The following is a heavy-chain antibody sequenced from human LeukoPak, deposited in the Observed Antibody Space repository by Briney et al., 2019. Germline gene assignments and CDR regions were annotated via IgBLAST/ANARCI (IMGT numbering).Heavy chain of an antibody. J-gene: IGHJ4*02. CDR2: IKQDGSEK. CDR3: ARVGRSLGREFDY. D-gene: IGHD6-6*01. Sequence: GSLRLSCAASGFTFSSYWMSWVRQAPGKGLEWVANIKQDGSEKYYVDSVKGRFTISRDNAKNSLYLQMNSLRAEDTAVYYCARVGRSLGREFDYWGQGTLVTVSS. V-gene: IGHV3-7*01. CDR1: GFTFSSYW.